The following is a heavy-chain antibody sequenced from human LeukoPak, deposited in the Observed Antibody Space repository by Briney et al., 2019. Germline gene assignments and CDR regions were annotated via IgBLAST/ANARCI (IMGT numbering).Heavy chain of an antibody. CDR1: GFTFSSYA. Sequence: PGGSLRLSCAASGFTFSSYAMSWVRQAPGKGLEWVSGISGSGGNTYYADSVRGRLSISRDNSKNTLYLQVNSLRAEDTAVYYCAKRRTGAGNLALDYWGQGNLVTVPP. J-gene: IGHJ4*02. CDR2: ISGSGGNT. CDR3: AKRRTGAGNLALDY. V-gene: IGHV3-23*01. D-gene: IGHD6-13*01.